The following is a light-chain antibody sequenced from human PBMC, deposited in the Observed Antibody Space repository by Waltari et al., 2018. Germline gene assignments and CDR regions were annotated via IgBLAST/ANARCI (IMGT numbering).Light chain of an antibody. Sequence: DIQLTQSPYPVSASVGDKATITCRASQDISTWLAWYQKRPGRAPRLLIYDTSRVQSGVPSRFRGSASGTDVTLTINGMQPEDFATYYCQQGHRFPWTFGQGTRVEIK. V-gene: IGKV1-12*01. CDR1: QDISTW. CDR3: QQGHRFPWT. J-gene: IGKJ1*01. CDR2: DTS.